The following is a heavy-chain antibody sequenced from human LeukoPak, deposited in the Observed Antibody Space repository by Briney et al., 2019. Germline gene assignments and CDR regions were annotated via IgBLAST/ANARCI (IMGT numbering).Heavy chain of an antibody. CDR1: GGSFSGYY. Sequence: SETLSLTCAVYGGSFSGYYWSWIRQPPGKGLEWIGEINHSGSTNYNPSLKSRVIISLNTSKNQFSLNLNSVTAADTAGYYCARGEDTDAFEIWGQGTMVTVSS. V-gene: IGHV4-34*01. J-gene: IGHJ3*02. CDR2: INHSGST. CDR3: ARGEDTDAFEI.